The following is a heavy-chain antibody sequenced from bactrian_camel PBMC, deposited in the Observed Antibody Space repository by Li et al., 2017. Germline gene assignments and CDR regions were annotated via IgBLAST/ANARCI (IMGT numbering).Heavy chain of an antibody. Sequence: HVQLVESGGGSVQAGGSLKLSCAAAGYSLDNYCMGWFRQAPGKEREGVAYIDSDGSSTTYADSVKGRFAISKDNAKNTLYLQMNSLKPEDTAAHYCAAGWVYGGLWLRPSAYNSWGQGTQVTVS. CDR1: GYSLDNYC. CDR3: AAGWVYGGLWLRPSAYNS. D-gene: IGHD5*01. CDR2: IDSDGSST. V-gene: IGHV3S26*01. J-gene: IGHJ4*01.